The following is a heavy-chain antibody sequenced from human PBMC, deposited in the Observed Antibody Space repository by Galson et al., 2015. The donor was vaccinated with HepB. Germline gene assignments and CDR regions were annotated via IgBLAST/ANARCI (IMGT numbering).Heavy chain of an antibody. V-gene: IGHV3-30-3*01. CDR3: ARDRDAWIQLWTFDY. J-gene: IGHJ4*02. Sequence: SLRLSCAASGFTFSSSAMHWVRQAPGTGLEWVAVISYDGSNKYYADSVKGRFTISRDNSKNTLYLQMNSLRAEDTAVYYCARDRDAWIQLWTFDYWGQGTLVTVSS. CDR2: ISYDGSNK. CDR1: GFTFSSSA. D-gene: IGHD5-18*01.